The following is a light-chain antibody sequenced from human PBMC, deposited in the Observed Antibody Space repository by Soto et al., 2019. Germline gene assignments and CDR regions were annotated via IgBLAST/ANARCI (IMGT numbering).Light chain of an antibody. CDR2: AAS. J-gene: IGKJ5*01. CDR1: QSITSS. V-gene: IGKV1-39*01. CDR3: HQSYRTPVT. Sequence: DIQMTQSPSSLSASVGDRVTITCRASQSITSSLNWYQQKPGKAPKLLIYAASSLQSGVPSRFSGSGSGTDFTLTISSLQPEDFAVYYCHQSYRTPVTFGQGTRLEIK.